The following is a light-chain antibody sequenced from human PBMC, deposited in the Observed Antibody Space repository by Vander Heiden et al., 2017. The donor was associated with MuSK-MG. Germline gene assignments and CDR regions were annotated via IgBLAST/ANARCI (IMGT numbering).Light chain of an antibody. V-gene: IGKV1-27*01. CDR3: QKYNSAPLT. CDR1: QGISNY. J-gene: IGKJ4*01. CDR2: AAS. Sequence: DIQMTQSPSSLSASVGDRVTITCWASQGISNYLAWYQHKPGKGPNLLIYAASTLQSGVPSRFSGSGSGTDFTLTISSLQPEDVATYYCQKYNSAPLTFGGGTKVEIK.